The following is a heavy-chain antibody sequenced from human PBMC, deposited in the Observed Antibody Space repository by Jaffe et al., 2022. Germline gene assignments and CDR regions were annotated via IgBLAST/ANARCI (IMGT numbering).Heavy chain of an antibody. D-gene: IGHD6-13*01. CDR3: AKDSLVVYSSSNVRVGYFDY. CDR1: GFTFSSSG. V-gene: IGHV3-23*01. Sequence: EVQLLESGGGLVQPGGSLRLSCAASGFTFSSSGMSWVRQAPGKGLEWVSAISTSGDSTYYADSVKGRFTISRDNSQNTLYLQMNSLRAEDTAVYYCAKDSLVVYSSSNVRVGYFDYWGQGTLVTVSS. CDR2: ISTSGDST. J-gene: IGHJ4*02.